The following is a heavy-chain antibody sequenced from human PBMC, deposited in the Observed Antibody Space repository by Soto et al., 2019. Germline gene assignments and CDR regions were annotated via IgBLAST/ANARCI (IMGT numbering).Heavy chain of an antibody. CDR2: VHHSVGN. Sequence: QVQLQESGPGLVKPSGTLSLTCVVSGASVANDNWWSWVRQPPGKGLEWIGEVHHSVGNNHSPSLKSRVSISVDKSKNQFSLNLNSVTAADSAVYYCTRHYYYSMDVWGQGTTVTVSS. CDR3: TRHYYYSMDV. CDR1: GASVANDNW. V-gene: IGHV4-4*02. D-gene: IGHD3-10*01. J-gene: IGHJ6*02.